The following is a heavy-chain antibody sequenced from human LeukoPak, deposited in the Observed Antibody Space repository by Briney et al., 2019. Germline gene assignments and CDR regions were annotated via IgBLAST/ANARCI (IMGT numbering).Heavy chain of an antibody. Sequence: PGGSLRLSCAASGFTFSSYVMSWVRQAPGKGLEWVSAISGSGSNTYYADSVKGRFTISRDNSKNTLYLQMNSLRAEDTAVYYCAKLPVAGLYFDYWGQGTLVTVSS. CDR1: GFTFSSYV. CDR2: ISGSGSNT. CDR3: AKLPVAGLYFDY. D-gene: IGHD6-19*01. V-gene: IGHV3-23*01. J-gene: IGHJ4*02.